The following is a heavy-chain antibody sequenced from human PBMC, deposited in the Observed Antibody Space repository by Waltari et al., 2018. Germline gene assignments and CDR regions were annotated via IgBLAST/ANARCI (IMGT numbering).Heavy chain of an antibody. CDR1: SYSITIGYY. D-gene: IGHD2-21*02. CDR3: AREDGLRIDY. V-gene: IGHV4-38-2*02. J-gene: IGHJ4*02. CDR2: IYHRGDT. Sequence: QVHLQESGPGLVKPSETRSLTCDVTSYSITIGYYWGWIRQPPGKGLEWLGSIYHRGDTYYNPSRRSRVTISVDTSKNQFSLRLRSVTAADTAIYFCAREDGLRIDYWGQGALVTVSS.